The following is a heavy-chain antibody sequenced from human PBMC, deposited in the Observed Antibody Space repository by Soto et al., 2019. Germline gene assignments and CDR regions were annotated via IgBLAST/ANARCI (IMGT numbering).Heavy chain of an antibody. CDR1: GYTFTSYY. CDR3: ARGSGDNFWNGYYYYYYYTKV. CDR2: INPSGGNT. J-gene: IGHJ6*03. D-gene: IGHD3-3*01. Sequence: ASVKVSCKASGYTFTSYYMHWVRQAPGQGLEWMGIINPSGGNTSYAQKFQGRVTMTRDTSTSTVYMELSSLRSEDTAVYYCARGSGDNFWNGYYYYYYYTKVWGKGTTVTVSS. V-gene: IGHV1-46*03.